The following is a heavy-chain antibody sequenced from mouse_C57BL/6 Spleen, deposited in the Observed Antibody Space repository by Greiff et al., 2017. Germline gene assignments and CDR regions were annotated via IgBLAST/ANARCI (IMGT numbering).Heavy chain of an antibody. CDR1: GYTFTSYG. D-gene: IGHD1-1*01. CDR2: IYPRSGNT. CDR3: AREGYGSSYWYFDV. Sequence: QVQLQQSGAELARPGASVKLSCKASGYTFTSYGISWVKQRTGQGLEWIGEIYPRSGNTYYNEKFKGKATLTADKSSSTAYMELRSLTSEDSAVYVCAREGYGSSYWYFDVWGTGTTVTVAS. J-gene: IGHJ1*03. V-gene: IGHV1-81*01.